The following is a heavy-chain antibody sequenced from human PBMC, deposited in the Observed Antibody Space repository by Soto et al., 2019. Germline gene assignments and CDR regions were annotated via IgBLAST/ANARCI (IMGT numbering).Heavy chain of an antibody. D-gene: IGHD1-26*01. V-gene: IGHV3-30*04. J-gene: IGHJ4*02. CDR2: ISYDGRVK. CDR1: GFTFSDYP. CDR3: ARDFIVGAPDYFDY. Sequence: QVQLVESGGGVVQPGRSLSLSCAASGFTFSDYPMHWVRQAPGKGLEWVAVISYDGRVKYYVDSVKGRFTISRDDSKNTLYLQMNSRTVDDTAVYYCARDFIVGAPDYFDYWGQGTLVTVSS.